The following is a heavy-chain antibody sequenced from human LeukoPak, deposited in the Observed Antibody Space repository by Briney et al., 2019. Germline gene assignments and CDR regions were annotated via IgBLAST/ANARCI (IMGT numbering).Heavy chain of an antibody. V-gene: IGHV3-53*05. Sequence: GGSVRLSCAASGFTVSSNYMSWARQAPGKGLEWVSVIYSGGSTYYADSVKGRFTISRDNSKNTLYLQMNSLRAEDTAVYYCAKDVTGHYYDSSGYLDYWGQGTLVTVSS. J-gene: IGHJ4*02. D-gene: IGHD3-22*01. CDR3: AKDVTGHYYDSSGYLDY. CDR1: GFTVSSNY. CDR2: IYSGGST.